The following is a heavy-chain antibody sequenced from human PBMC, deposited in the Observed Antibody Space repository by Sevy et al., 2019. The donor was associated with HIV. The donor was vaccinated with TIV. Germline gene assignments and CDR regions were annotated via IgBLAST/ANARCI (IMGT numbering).Heavy chain of an antibody. CDR3: ARLVWGSVVRGVIGAFDI. CDR2: IYPGDSDT. J-gene: IGHJ3*02. CDR1: GYSFTSYW. V-gene: IGHV5-51*01. Sequence: GESLKISCKGSGYSFTSYWIGWVRQMPGKGLEWMGIIYPGDSDTRYSPSFQGQVTISADKSIRTAYLQWSSLKASDTAMYYCARLVWGSVVRGVIGAFDIWGQGTMVTVSS. D-gene: IGHD3-10*01.